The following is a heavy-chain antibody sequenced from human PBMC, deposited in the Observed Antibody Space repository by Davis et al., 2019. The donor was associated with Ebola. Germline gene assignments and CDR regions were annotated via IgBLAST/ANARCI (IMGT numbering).Heavy chain of an antibody. CDR3: AKGSDYGDVGHFEY. CDR2: IRYDGSNK. J-gene: IGHJ4*02. CDR1: GFTFSSYW. V-gene: IGHV3-30*02. Sequence: GGSLRLSCAASGFTFSSYWMHWVRQAPGKGLEWVAFIRYDGSNKYYADFVKGRFTISRDNSKNTMYLQMNSLSVEDTAVYYCAKGSDYGDVGHFEYWGQGTQVTVSS. D-gene: IGHD4-17*01.